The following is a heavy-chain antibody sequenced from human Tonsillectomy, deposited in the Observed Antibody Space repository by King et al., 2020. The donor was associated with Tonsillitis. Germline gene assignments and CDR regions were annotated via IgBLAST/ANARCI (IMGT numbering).Heavy chain of an antibody. D-gene: IGHD3-9*01. CDR3: AREGGYYDIWAGYSKTANWCDP. V-gene: IGHV7-4-1*02. J-gene: IGHJ5*02. Sequence: VQLVQSGSELKKPGASVKVSCKASGYTLTNYPMNWVRQAPGQGLEWMGWINTNTGNPTYAQGFTGRFVFSLDTSVSTAYLQISSLKAEDTAVYYCAREGGYYDIWAGYSKTANWCDPWGQGTLVTVS. CDR2: INTNTGNP. CDR1: GYTLTNYP.